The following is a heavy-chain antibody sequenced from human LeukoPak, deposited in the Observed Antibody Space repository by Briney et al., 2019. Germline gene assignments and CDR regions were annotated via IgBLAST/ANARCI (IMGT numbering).Heavy chain of an antibody. D-gene: IGHD4-17*01. CDR1: GGSFSGYY. J-gene: IGHJ4*02. Sequence: PSQTLSLTCALYGGSFSGYYWSWIRQPPGKGLEWIGEINHSRSTNYNPSLKTRVPIPVKPSKDQSTLKRTSVTAANRAVISVARGRSYGVRRRGDFDYWGQGTRVSVSS. CDR2: INHSRST. V-gene: IGHV4-34*01. CDR3: ARGRSYGVRRRGDFDY.